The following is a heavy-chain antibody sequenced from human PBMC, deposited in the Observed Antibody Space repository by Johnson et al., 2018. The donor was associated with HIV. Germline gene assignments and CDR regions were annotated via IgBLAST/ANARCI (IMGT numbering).Heavy chain of an antibody. V-gene: IGHV3-30*04. D-gene: IGHD3-10*01. CDR3: ARVRLLWFRELWPHDAFDI. CDR2: ISYDGSNK. Sequence: QVQLVESGGGVVQPGMSLRLSCAASGFTFSSYAMHWVRQAPGKGLEWVAVISYDGSNKYYANSVEGRFTISSDNSRDTLSLQMNSLRGEDTALSYCARVRLLWFRELWPHDAFDIWGQGTMVTVSS. CDR1: GFTFSSYA. J-gene: IGHJ3*02.